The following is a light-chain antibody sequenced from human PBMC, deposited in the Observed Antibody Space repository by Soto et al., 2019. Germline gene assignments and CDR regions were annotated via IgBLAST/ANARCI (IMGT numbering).Light chain of an antibody. J-gene: IGKJ4*01. CDR1: QDIRSS. CDR3: QQFNSSPFT. Sequence: DIQLTQSPSFLSASVGDRLTITCRASQDIRSSLAWYQQKPGKAPNLLIYTVSTLQSGVTSRFSGSRSGTEFTLTLSSLQPEDFAPYYCQQFNSSPFTLGGGTKVEI. V-gene: IGKV1-9*01. CDR2: TVS.